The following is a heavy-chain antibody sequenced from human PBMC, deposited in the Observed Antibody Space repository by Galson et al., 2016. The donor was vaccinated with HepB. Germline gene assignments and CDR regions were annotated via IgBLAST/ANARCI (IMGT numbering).Heavy chain of an antibody. CDR2: ISSSVSTI. D-gene: IGHD3-22*01. Sequence: SLRLSCAASGFTFSSFEMNWVRQAPGKGLEWVSYISSSVSTIYYADSVKGRFTISRDDAKSSLFLQMNSRRAEDTGVYYCARGWARSTYYYDNSGYDSWGQGTLVIVSS. CDR1: GFTFSSFE. CDR3: ARGWARSTYYYDNSGYDS. V-gene: IGHV3-48*03. J-gene: IGHJ4*02.